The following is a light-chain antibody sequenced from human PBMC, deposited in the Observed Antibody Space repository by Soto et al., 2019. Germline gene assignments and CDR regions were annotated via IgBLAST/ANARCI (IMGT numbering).Light chain of an antibody. CDR3: QQYGSSPPYT. CDR1: QSVSGNY. V-gene: IGKV3-20*01. Sequence: EIVLXQSPXTLSLSPGERATLSCRASQSVSGNYLAWYQQKPGQSPRLLIYGSSDRATGIPDRFSGSGSGTDFTLTITRVEPEDFAVYYCQQYGSSPPYTFGQGTKLEIK. J-gene: IGKJ2*01. CDR2: GSS.